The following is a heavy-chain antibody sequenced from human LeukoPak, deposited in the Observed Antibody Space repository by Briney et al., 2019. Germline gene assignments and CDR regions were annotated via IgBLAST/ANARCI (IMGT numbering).Heavy chain of an antibody. V-gene: IGHV3-33*08. D-gene: IGHD3-10*01. CDR3: ARAAYGSGSQSDL. Sequence: GGSLRLSCAASGFTFSTFAIHWVRQAPGKGLEWVAVIWYDGSNKYYADSVKGRFTISRDNSKNTLYLQMNSLRAEDTAVYYCARAAYGSGSQSDLWGQGTLVTVSS. CDR2: IWYDGSNK. CDR1: GFTFSTFA. J-gene: IGHJ5*02.